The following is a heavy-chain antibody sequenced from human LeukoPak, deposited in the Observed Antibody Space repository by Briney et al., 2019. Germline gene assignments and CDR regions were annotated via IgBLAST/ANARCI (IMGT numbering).Heavy chain of an antibody. Sequence: SVKVSCKASGGTFSSYAISWVRQAPGQGLEWMGGIIPIFGTANYAQKLQGRVTMTTDTSTSTAYMELRSLRSDDTAVYYCARGAMSILWFGELFHDYWGQGTLVTVSS. CDR3: ARGAMSILWFGELFHDY. CDR1: GGTFSSYA. D-gene: IGHD3-10*01. J-gene: IGHJ4*02. V-gene: IGHV1-69*05. CDR2: IIPIFGTA.